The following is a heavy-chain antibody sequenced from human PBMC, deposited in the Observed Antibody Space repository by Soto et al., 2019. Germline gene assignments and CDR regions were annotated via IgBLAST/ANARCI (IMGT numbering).Heavy chain of an antibody. V-gene: IGHV3-48*03. J-gene: IGHJ3*02. CDR3: AREWWSGAFDI. CDR2: ISSSGSTI. Sequence: GSLRLSCAASGFTFSSYEMNWVRRAPGKGLEWVSYISSSGSTIYYADSVKGRFTISRDNAKNSLYLQMNSLRAEDTAVYYCAREWWSGAFDIWGQGTMVTVSS. CDR1: GFTFSSYE. D-gene: IGHD2-15*01.